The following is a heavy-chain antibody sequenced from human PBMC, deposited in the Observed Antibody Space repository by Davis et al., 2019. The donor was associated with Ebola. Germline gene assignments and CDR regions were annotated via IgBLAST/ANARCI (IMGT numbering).Heavy chain of an antibody. J-gene: IGHJ4*02. Sequence: PGGSLRLSCAASGFTFSNYWMTWVRQAPGKGLEWVGRIKSKSDGGTADYAAPVRGRFTISRDDSKNTLYLQMNSLKTEDTAVYYCVKWSYARFDYWGQGTLVTVSS. CDR2: IKSKSDGGTA. CDR3: VKWSYARFDY. D-gene: IGHD1-26*01. CDR1: GFTFSNYW. V-gene: IGHV3-15*01.